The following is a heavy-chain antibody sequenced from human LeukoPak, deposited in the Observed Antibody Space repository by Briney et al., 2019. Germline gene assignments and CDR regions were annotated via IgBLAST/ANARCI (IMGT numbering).Heavy chain of an antibody. Sequence: ASVKVSCKASGCTFTGYYMHWVRQAPGQGLEWMGWINPNSGGTNYAQKFQGRVTMTRDTSISTAYMELRSLRSDDTAVYYCARDRVPYYDFWSGYSDWGQGTLVTVSS. D-gene: IGHD3-3*01. V-gene: IGHV1-2*02. CDR3: ARDRVPYYDFWSGYSD. CDR1: GCTFTGYY. CDR2: INPNSGGT. J-gene: IGHJ4*02.